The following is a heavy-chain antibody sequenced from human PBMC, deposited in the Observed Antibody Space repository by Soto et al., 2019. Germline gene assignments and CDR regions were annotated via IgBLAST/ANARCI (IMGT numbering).Heavy chain of an antibody. V-gene: IGHV3-30*18. D-gene: IGHD4-17*01. CDR1: GFTFSSYG. CDR2: ISYDGSNK. CDR3: AKLIYHSTTNDY. J-gene: IGHJ4*02. Sequence: QVQLVESGGGVVQPGRSLRLSCAASGFTFSSYGMHWVRQAPGKGLEWVAVISYDGSNKYYADSVKGRFTISRDNSKNTLYLQMNSLRAEDTAVYYCAKLIYHSTTNDYWGQGTLVTVSS.